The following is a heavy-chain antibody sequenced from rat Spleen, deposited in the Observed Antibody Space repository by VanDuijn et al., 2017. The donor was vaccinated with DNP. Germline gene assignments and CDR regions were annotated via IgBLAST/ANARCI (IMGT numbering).Heavy chain of an antibody. V-gene: IGHV5-29*01. CDR1: GFTFSNYD. D-gene: IGHD1-4*01. J-gene: IGHJ3*01. Sequence: EVLLVESDGGLVQPGRSLKLSCAVSGFTFSNYDMAWVRQAPKKGLEWVAYISYDGGSTYYRDPVKGRFSLSRDNAKSTIYLQVNSLRSEDTATYYCTRTGDYPGGCAYWGQGTLVTVSS. CDR2: ISYDGGST. CDR3: TRTGDYPGGCAY.